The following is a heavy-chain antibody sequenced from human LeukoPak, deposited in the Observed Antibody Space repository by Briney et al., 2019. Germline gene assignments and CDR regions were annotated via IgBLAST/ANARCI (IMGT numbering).Heavy chain of an antibody. CDR1: GGSISSYY. D-gene: IGHD6-19*01. CDR2: IYYSGST. J-gene: IGHJ4*02. Sequence: PSETLSLTCTVSGGSISSYYWSWIRQPPGKGLEWIGYIYYSGSTNYNPSLKSRVTISVDTSKNQFSLKLSSVTAADTAVYYCARRGDSSGWPNYYFDYWGQGTLVTVSS. CDR3: ARRGDSSGWPNYYFDY. V-gene: IGHV4-59*08.